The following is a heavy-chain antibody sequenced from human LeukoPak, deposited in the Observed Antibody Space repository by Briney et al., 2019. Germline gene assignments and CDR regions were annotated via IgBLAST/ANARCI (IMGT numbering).Heavy chain of an antibody. V-gene: IGHV1-24*01. J-gene: IGHJ4*02. Sequence: ASVNVSCKVSGYTRTELSMHWVRQAPGKGLEWMGGFDPEDGETIYAQKFQGRVTMTEDTSTDTAYMELSSLRSEDTAVYYCATGEGGRWLQLSPIFDYWGQGTLVTVSS. D-gene: IGHD5-24*01. CDR3: ATGEGGRWLQLSPIFDY. CDR1: GYTRTELS. CDR2: FDPEDGET.